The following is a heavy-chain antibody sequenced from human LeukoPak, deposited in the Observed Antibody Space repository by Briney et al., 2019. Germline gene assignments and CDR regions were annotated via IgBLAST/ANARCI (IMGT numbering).Heavy chain of an antibody. D-gene: IGHD3-22*01. V-gene: IGHV3-7*01. CDR1: GFTFSSYW. CDR2: IKKDGSEK. J-gene: IGHJ4*02. CDR3: AKGYYYDSSGHFDY. Sequence: PGGSLRLSCAASGFTFSSYWMSWVRQAPGKGLEWVANIKKDGSEKYYVDSVKGRFTISRDNSKNTLYLQMNSLRAEDTAVYYCAKGYYYDSSGHFDYWGQGTLVTVSS.